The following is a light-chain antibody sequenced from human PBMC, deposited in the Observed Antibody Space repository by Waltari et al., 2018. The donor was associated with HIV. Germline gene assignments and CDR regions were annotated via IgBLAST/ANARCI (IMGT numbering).Light chain of an antibody. V-gene: IGKV3-15*01. CDR3: QQNIHWPPYT. CDR1: QSVGSN. J-gene: IGKJ2*01. Sequence: ETVMTQSPATLSVSPGERATLSCRASQSVGSNLAWYQQQPGQAPRLLIYGASTRATGIPARFSGSGSGTEFTLTISSLQSEDSAVYYCQQNIHWPPYTFGQGTKL. CDR2: GAS.